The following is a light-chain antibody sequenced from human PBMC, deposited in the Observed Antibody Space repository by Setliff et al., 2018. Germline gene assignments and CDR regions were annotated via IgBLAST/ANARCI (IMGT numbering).Light chain of an antibody. J-gene: IGLJ1*01. Sequence: QSVLTQPPSPSGTPGQRVTISCSGSSSNIGSNTVNWYQQFPGPAPKHLIYRNNQRPSGVPDRFSGSKAATSASLAISGLQAEDEADYYCAEWDDSLNGRDVCGTGTNVTVL. CDR1: SSNIGSNT. CDR3: AEWDDSLNGRDV. CDR2: RNN. V-gene: IGLV1-44*01.